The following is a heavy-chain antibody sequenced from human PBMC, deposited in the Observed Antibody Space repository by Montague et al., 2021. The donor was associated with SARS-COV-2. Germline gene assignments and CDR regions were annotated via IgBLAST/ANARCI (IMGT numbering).Heavy chain of an antibody. V-gene: IGHV4-4*07. CDR3: ARPSMVRRNYYYYVVDV. CDR2: IYTSGST. Sequence: SETLSLTCTVSGGSISSYYWNWIRQPAGKGLECIGWIYTSGSTNYDPSLKSRVAISLDTSKNQFSLTLNSVTAADTAVYYCARPSMVRRNYYYYVVDVWGQGTTVTVSS. CDR1: GGSISSYY. J-gene: IGHJ6*02. D-gene: IGHD4/OR15-4a*01.